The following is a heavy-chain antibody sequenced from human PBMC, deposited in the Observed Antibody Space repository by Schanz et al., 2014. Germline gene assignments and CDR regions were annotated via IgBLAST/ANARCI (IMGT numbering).Heavy chain of an antibody. CDR2: IYSGIGA. Sequence: EVQLVESGGGLVQPGGSLRLSCAVSGFTVSSNHMSWVRQAPGKGLEWVSVIYSGIGAYYADSVKDRFTVSRDNSKNTVYLQMNRLRAEDTAVYYCARDGDRFYHNYYMDVWGKGTTVTDSS. D-gene: IGHD4-17*01. J-gene: IGHJ6*03. V-gene: IGHV3-66*01. CDR1: GFTVSSNH. CDR3: ARDGDRFYHNYYMDV.